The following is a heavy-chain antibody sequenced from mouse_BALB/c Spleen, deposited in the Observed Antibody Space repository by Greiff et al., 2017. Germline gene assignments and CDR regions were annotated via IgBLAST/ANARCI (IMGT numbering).Heavy chain of an antibody. D-gene: IGHD3-3*01. Sequence: EVQLQQSGPELMKPGASVKISCKASGYSFTSYYMHWVKQSHGKSLEWIGYIDPFNGGTSYNQKFKGKATLTVDKSSSTAYMHLSSLTSEDSAVYYCARRAYAMDYWGQGTSVTVSS. CDR1: GYSFTSYY. V-gene: IGHV1-28*01. J-gene: IGHJ4*01. CDR2: IDPFNGGT. CDR3: ARRAYAMDY.